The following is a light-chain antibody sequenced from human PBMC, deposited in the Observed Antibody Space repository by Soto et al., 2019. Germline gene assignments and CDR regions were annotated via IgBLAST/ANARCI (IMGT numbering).Light chain of an antibody. CDR1: SSNIGSNY. J-gene: IGLJ1*01. V-gene: IGLV1-47*02. Sequence: QPVLTQPPSASGTPGQRVTISCSGSSSNIGSNYVYSYQQLPGTAPKLLIYSNNQRPSGVPDRFSGSKSGTSASLAISGLRSDDEADYYCAAWDDSLSGRVFGTGTKVTVL. CDR3: AAWDDSLSGRV. CDR2: SNN.